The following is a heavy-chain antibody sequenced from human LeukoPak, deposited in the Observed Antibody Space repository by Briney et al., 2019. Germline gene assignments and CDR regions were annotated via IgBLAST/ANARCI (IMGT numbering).Heavy chain of an antibody. CDR2: IKEDGREK. CDR3: ARGGRPDY. D-gene: IGHD3-10*01. Sequence: GGSLRLSCATSGFTFSSSWMSWVRQAPGKGLKCVANIKEDGREKYYVDSVKGRFTISRDNAKNSLYLQMSSLRAEDTAVYYCARGGRPDYWGQGTLVTDSS. CDR1: GFTFSSSW. V-gene: IGHV3-7*01. J-gene: IGHJ4*02.